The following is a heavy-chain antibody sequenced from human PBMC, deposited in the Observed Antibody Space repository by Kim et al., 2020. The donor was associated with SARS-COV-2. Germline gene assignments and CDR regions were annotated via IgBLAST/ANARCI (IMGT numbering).Heavy chain of an antibody. V-gene: IGHV1-8*01. Sequence: ASVKVSCKASGYTFTSYDINWVRQATGQGLEWMGWMNPNSGNTGYAQRFQGRVTVTMNTSVSTAYMQLSSLKAEDTAVYYCARGSRGMLAVGIMSYYYYGMDVWGQGTTVTVSS. CDR1: GYTFTSYD. CDR3: ARGSRGMLAVGIMSYYYYGMDV. J-gene: IGHJ6*02. D-gene: IGHD3-22*01. CDR2: MNPNSGNT.